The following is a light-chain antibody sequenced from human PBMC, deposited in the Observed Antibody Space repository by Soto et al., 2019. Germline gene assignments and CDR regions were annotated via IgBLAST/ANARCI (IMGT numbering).Light chain of an antibody. CDR3: AAWDDSLSGRL. CDR2: KNN. Sequence: QSALTQPPSASGTPGQTVTISCSGSSSNIGSNYVYWYQQLPGTAPKLLISKNNQRPSGVPGRFSGSRSGTSASLAITGLRSEDEAVYYCAAWDDSLSGRLFGGGTQLTVL. V-gene: IGLV1-47*01. CDR1: SSNIGSNY. J-gene: IGLJ3*02.